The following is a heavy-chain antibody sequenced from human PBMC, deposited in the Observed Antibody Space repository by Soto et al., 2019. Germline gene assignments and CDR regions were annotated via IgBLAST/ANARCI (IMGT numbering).Heavy chain of an antibody. J-gene: IGHJ6*02. CDR2: IYYSGSA. D-gene: IGHD4-17*01. V-gene: IGHV4-39*01. CDR1: GGSISGGPYY. CDR3: ARHGVDYADYASYYYYGMDV. Sequence: QVQLQESGPGLVKPSETLCLTCTVSGGSISGGPYYWGWIRQPPGKGLEWIGFIYYSGSAYYNPSLKSRVTISIDTSKNQFSLKLTSVTAADTAVFYCARHGVDYADYASYYYYGMDVWGRGTTVTVSS.